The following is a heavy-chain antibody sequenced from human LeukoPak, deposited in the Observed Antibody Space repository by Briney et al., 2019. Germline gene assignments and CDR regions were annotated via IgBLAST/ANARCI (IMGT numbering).Heavy chain of an antibody. CDR2: VFYTGYT. J-gene: IGHJ5*02. V-gene: IGHV4-59*12. CDR3: ARGSLARSGWYDH. D-gene: IGHD6-19*01. Sequence: SETLSLTCTVSGGSINNYYWSWVRQPPGKGLEWIGYVFYTGYTHYNASLKSRVTISVDTSKNQFSLELSSVTAADTAVYYCARGSLARSGWYDHWGQGALVTVSS. CDR1: GGSINNYY.